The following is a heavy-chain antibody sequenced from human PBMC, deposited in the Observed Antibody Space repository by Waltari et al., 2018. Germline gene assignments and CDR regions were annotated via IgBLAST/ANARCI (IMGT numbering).Heavy chain of an antibody. Sequence: QVQLVESGGGVVQPGRSLRLSCAASGFTFSSYAMHWVRQAPGKGLEWVAVISYDGSNKYYADSVKGRFTISRDNSKNTLYLQMNSLRAEDTAVYYYARDLGDSGDWYFDLWGRGTLVTVSS. CDR1: GFTFSSYA. CDR3: ARDLGDSGDWYFDL. CDR2: ISYDGSNK. D-gene: IGHD2-21*02. J-gene: IGHJ2*01. V-gene: IGHV3-30-3*01.